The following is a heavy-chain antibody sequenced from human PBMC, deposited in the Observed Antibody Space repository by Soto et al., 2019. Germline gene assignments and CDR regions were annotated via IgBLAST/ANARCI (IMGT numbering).Heavy chain of an antibody. D-gene: IGHD2-15*01. Sequence: SGPPLVNPTQTLTLTCTFSGFSLSTSGKCVSWIRQPPGKVLEWFALIDWDDDKYYSTSLKTRLTISKDTSKNQVVLTMTNMDPVDTATYYCARIQRYCSGGSCYRVLDYWGQGTLVTVSS. CDR3: ARIQRYCSGGSCYRVLDY. V-gene: IGHV2-70*01. J-gene: IGHJ4*02. CDR2: IDWDDDK. CDR1: GFSLSTSGKC.